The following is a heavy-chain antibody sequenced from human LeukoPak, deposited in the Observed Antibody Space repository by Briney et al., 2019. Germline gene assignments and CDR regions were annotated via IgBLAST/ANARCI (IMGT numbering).Heavy chain of an antibody. D-gene: IGHD5-24*01. CDR1: GYSISSGYY. Sequence: SETLPLTCTVSGYSISSGYYWGWIRQPPGKGLEWIGSIYHSGSTYYNPSLKSRVTISADTSKNQFSLKLNSVTAADTAVYYCARVAMATSLYYFDYWGQGTLVTVSS. CDR2: IYHSGST. CDR3: ARVAMATSLYYFDY. V-gene: IGHV4-38-2*02. J-gene: IGHJ4*02.